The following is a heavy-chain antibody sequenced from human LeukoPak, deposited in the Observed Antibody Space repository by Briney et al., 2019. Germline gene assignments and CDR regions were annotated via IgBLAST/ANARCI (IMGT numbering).Heavy chain of an antibody. V-gene: IGHV3-74*01. D-gene: IGHD6-19*01. CDR2: INSDGNST. J-gene: IGHJ4*02. CDR1: GFTFSRYW. CDR3: VRGSGWYYFDY. Sequence: GGSLRLSCAAAGFTFSRYWMHWVRQAPGKGLVWVSRINSDGNSTNYADSVKGRFTISRDNAKNTLYLEMNSLRAEDTAVYYCVRGSGWYYFDYWGQGTLVTVSS.